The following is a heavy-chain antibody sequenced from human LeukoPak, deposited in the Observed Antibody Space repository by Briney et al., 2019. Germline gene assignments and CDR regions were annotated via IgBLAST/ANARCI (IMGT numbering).Heavy chain of an antibody. V-gene: IGHV1-2*02. Sequence: ASVKVSCKASGYSFTGYYMHWVRQAPEQGLEWMGWINPNSGDTKYAQKFQGRVTMTRDTSIRTAYMELSRLRSDDTAVYYCATSYSRGERAYWGQGTLVTVSS. CDR2: INPNSGDT. CDR3: ATSYSRGERAY. J-gene: IGHJ4*02. CDR1: GYSFTGYY. D-gene: IGHD6-19*01.